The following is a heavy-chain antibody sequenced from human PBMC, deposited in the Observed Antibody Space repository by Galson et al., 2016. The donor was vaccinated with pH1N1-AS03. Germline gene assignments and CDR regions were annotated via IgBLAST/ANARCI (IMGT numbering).Heavy chain of an antibody. CDR3: ARSTHVNEGLGS. V-gene: IGHV2-5*02. Sequence: PALVKPTQTLTLTCTVSGFSLSAGGVHVAWIRQSPGKALEWLALIYWDGDERYSSSLRSRLSISRDTSKNHVVLTMTSVGPMDTGTYYCARSTHVNEGLGSWGQGTLVSVSS. CDR1: GFSLSAGGVH. J-gene: IGHJ4*02. D-gene: IGHD2-8*01. CDR2: IYWDGDE.